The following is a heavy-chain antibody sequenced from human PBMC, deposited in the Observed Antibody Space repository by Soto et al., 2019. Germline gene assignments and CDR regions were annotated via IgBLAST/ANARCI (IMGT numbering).Heavy chain of an antibody. CDR2: ISWKSGRI. CDR3: AKDGEPGEISDYSLDY. V-gene: IGHV3-9*01. Sequence: EVQLVESGGGLVQPGRSLRLSCAASGFTFDDYAMHWVRQGPGKGLEWVSGISWKSGRIGYADSVKGRFTISRNNAKKSLYLQMNSLRAEDTALYYCAKDGEPGEISDYSLDYWGQGTLVTVSS. J-gene: IGHJ4*02. CDR1: GFTFDDYA. D-gene: IGHD3-16*01.